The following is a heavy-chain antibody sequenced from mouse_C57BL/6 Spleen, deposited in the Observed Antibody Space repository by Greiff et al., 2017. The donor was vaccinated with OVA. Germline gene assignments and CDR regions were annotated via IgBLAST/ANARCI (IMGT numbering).Heavy chain of an antibody. J-gene: IGHJ4*01. D-gene: IGHD1-1*01. Sequence: EVKLEESGGDLVKPGGSLKLSCAASGFTFSSYGMSWVRQTPDKRLEWVATISSGGSYTYYPDSVKGRFTISRDNAKNTLYLQMSSLKSEDTAMYYCARRAITTVDAMDYWGQGTSVTVSS. CDR1: GFTFSSYG. CDR3: ARRAITTVDAMDY. CDR2: ISSGGSYT. V-gene: IGHV5-6*02.